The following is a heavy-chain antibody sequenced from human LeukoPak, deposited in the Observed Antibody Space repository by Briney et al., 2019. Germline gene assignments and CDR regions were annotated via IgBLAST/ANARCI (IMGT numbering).Heavy chain of an antibody. D-gene: IGHD3-10*01. CDR2: ISSSGSTI. J-gene: IGHJ4*02. CDR3: ARDLGGTMVRGVIALHPGFDY. Sequence: GGSLRLSSAASGFTFSSYEMNWVRQAPGKGLEGVSYISSSGSTIYYADSVKGRFTISRDNAKNSLYLQMNSLRAEDTAVYYCARDLGGTMVRGVIALHPGFDYWGQGTLVTVSS. CDR1: GFTFSSYE. V-gene: IGHV3-48*03.